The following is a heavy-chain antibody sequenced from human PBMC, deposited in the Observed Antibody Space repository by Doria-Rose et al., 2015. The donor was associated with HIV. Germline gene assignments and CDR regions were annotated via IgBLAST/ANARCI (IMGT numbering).Heavy chain of an antibody. CDR1: GGSISSYY. CDR2: IYSSGST. Sequence: VQLQESGPGLVKPAETLSLTCTVSGGSISSYYWNWIRQPPGKGLEWIGYIYSSGSTHYNPSLKSRVTISIATSKNQFSPKLSSVTAADTAVYYCARFRPSRGIYYSLDVWGKGTTVTVSS. V-gene: IGHV4-4*09. D-gene: IGHD3-10*01. J-gene: IGHJ6*03. CDR3: ARFRPSRGIYYSLDV.